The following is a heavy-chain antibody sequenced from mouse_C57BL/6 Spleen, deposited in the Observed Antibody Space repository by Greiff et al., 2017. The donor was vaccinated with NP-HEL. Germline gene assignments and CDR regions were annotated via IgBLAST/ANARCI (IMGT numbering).Heavy chain of an antibody. D-gene: IGHD2-1*01. Sequence: VQLQQPGAELVMPGASVKLSCKASGYTFTSYWMHWVKQRPGQGLEWIGEIDPSDSYTNYNQKFKGKSTLTVDKSSSTAYMQLSSLTSEDSAVYYCARGGNGGGYYAMDYWGQGTSVTVSS. CDR3: ARGGNGGGYYAMDY. J-gene: IGHJ4*01. V-gene: IGHV1-69*01. CDR2: IDPSDSYT. CDR1: GYTFTSYW.